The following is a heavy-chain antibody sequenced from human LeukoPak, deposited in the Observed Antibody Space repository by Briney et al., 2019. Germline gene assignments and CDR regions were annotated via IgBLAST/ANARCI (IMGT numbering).Heavy chain of an antibody. CDR2: ISYDGNKE. J-gene: IGHJ4*02. Sequence: DPGGSLRLSCAASGFTFSSYGMHWVRQAPGKGLEWVAVISYDGNKEYYVDSVKGRFTISRDNSKNMLYLQMDSLRAEDTAVYHCARERATSTSTWSFDYWGQGTLVTVSS. CDR3: ARERATSTSTWSFDY. CDR1: GFTFSSYG. D-gene: IGHD2-2*01. V-gene: IGHV3-30*03.